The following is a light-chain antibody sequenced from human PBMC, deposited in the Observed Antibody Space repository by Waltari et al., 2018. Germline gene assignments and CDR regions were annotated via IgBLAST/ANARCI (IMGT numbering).Light chain of an antibody. V-gene: IGKV3-20*01. Sequence: IMLTQSPGTLSLSPGERATLSCMASQSISRYLAWYQQKPGQAPRLLIYGASTRATGIPDRFSGSGSGTDFSLTISGLEPEDSAVYYCQHHFRLPATFGQGTKVEIK. CDR1: QSISRY. J-gene: IGKJ1*01. CDR2: GAS. CDR3: QHHFRLPAT.